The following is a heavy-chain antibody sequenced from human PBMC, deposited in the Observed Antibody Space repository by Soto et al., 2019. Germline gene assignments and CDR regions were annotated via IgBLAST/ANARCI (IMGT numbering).Heavy chain of an antibody. CDR1: GFTFSSYE. CDR2: ISSSGSTI. Sequence: GGSLRLSCAASGFTFSSYEMNWVRQAPGKGLEWVSYISSSGSTIYYADSVKGRFTISRDNAKNSLYLQMNSLRAEDTAVYYCASPYGDYAFVYWGQGTLVTVSS. J-gene: IGHJ4*02. D-gene: IGHD4-17*01. V-gene: IGHV3-48*03. CDR3: ASPYGDYAFVY.